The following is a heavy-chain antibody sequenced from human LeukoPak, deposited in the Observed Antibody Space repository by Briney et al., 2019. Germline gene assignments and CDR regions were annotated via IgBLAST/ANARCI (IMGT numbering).Heavy chain of an antibody. CDR3: ARLKALGYYYYGMDV. J-gene: IGHJ6*02. CDR2: ISSSSSYI. D-gene: IGHD3-16*01. Sequence: GGSLRLSCAASGFTFSSYSMNWVRQAPGKGLEWVSSISSSSSYIYYADSVKGRFTISRDNAKNSLYLQMNSLRAEDTAVYYCARLKALGYYYYGMDVWGQGTTATVSS. V-gene: IGHV3-21*04. CDR1: GFTFSSYS.